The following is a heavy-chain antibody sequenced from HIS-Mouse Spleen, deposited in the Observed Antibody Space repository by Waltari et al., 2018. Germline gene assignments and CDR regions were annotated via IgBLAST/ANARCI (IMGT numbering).Heavy chain of an antibody. CDR2: IYYRGSP. V-gene: IGHV4-39*07. Sequence: QLQLQESGPGLVKPSETLSLTCTVSGGSISSSSYYWGWIRQPPGKGLEWIGSIYYRGSPYYNPSLMSRVTISVDTSKNQFSLKLSSVTAADTAVYYCAREIPYSSSWYDWYFDLWGRGTLVTVSS. CDR3: AREIPYSSSWYDWYFDL. D-gene: IGHD6-13*01. CDR1: GGSISSSSYY. J-gene: IGHJ2*01.